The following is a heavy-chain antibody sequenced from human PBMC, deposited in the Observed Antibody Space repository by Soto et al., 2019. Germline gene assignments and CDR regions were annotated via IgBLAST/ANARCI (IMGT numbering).Heavy chain of an antibody. CDR1: DGSFRGHY. D-gene: IGHD1-26*01. CDR3: ARATVKVGATLGDF. CDR2: INHSGFT. V-gene: IGHV4-34*01. J-gene: IGHJ4*02. Sequence: SETLSLTCGLSDGSFRGHYWSWIRQPPGKGLEWIAEINHSGFTNYNPSLKSRVTISRDTSTNQISLKLTSLTAADSALYYCARATVKVGATLGDFWGQGTQVTV.